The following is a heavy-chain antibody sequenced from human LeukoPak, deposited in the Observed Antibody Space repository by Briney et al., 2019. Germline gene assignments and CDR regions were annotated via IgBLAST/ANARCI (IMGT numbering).Heavy chain of an antibody. V-gene: IGHV4-30-4*01. J-gene: IGHJ4*02. Sequence: SETLSLTCTVSGGSISSGDYYWGWIRQPPGKGLEWIGYIYYSGSTYYNPSLKSRVTISVDTSKNQFSLKLSSVTAADTAVYYCARENIQLWSNFDYWGQGTLVTVSS. D-gene: IGHD5-18*01. CDR1: GGSISSGDYY. CDR2: IYYSGST. CDR3: ARENIQLWSNFDY.